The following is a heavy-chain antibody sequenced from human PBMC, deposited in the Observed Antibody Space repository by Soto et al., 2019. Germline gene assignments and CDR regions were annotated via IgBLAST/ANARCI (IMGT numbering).Heavy chain of an antibody. CDR1: GFSFTSHW. J-gene: IGHJ3*01. V-gene: IGHV3-7*01. CDR3: ARDQGREILASAFDF. D-gene: IGHD5-12*01. CDR2: IKRDGSAS. Sequence: EVQLVESGGGLVQPGESLRLSCAASGFSFTSHWMSWVRQAPGKGLEWVATIKRDGSASYYLGSVKGRFTISRDNANDSLFVEMPSLRAEDTAVYYCARDQGREILASAFDFWGQGTKVTVSS.